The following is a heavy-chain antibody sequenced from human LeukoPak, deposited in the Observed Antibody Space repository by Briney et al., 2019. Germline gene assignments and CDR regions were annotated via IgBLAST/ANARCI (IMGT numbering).Heavy chain of an antibody. CDR2: INPNSGGT. CDR3: AREGIAARTNYFDY. J-gene: IGHJ4*02. D-gene: IGHD6-6*01. Sequence: AASVKVSCKASGYTFTGYYMHWVRQAPGQGLEWMGWINPNSGGTNYAQKFQGRVTMTRDTSIGTAYMELSRLRSDDTAVYYCAREGIAARTNYFDYWGQGTLVTVSS. CDR1: GYTFTGYY. V-gene: IGHV1-2*02.